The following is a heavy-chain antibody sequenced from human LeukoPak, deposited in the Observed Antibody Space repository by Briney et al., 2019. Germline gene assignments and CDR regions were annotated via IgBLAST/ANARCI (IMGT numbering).Heavy chain of an antibody. Sequence: SETLSLTCAVYGGSFSGYYWSWIRQPPGKGLEWIGEINHSGSTNYNPSLKSRVTISVDTSKNQFSLKLSSVTAADTAVYYCASSRQQLSYYGMDVWGQGTTVTVSS. CDR2: INHSGST. CDR1: GGSFSGYY. V-gene: IGHV4-34*01. CDR3: ASSRQQLSYYGMDV. J-gene: IGHJ6*02. D-gene: IGHD6-13*01.